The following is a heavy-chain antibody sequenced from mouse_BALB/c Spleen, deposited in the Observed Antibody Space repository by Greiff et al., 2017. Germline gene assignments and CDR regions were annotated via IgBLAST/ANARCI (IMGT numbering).Heavy chain of an antibody. Sequence: EVKLVESGGGLVKPGGSLKLSCAASGFTFSSYAMSWVRQSPEKRLEWVAEISSGGSYTYYPDTVTGRFTISRDNAKTTLYLEMSSLRSEDTAMYYCASFITTVVATEAGFAYWGQGTLVTVSA. V-gene: IGHV5-9-4*01. CDR1: GFTFSSYA. J-gene: IGHJ3*01. CDR2: ISSGGSYT. CDR3: ASFITTVVATEAGFAY. D-gene: IGHD1-1*01.